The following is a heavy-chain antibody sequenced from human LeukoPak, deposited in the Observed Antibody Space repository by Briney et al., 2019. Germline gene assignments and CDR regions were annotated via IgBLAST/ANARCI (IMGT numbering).Heavy chain of an antibody. D-gene: IGHD3-22*01. Sequence: PGGSLRLSCAASGFTFSSYSMNWVRQAPGKGLEWVSSISSSSSYIYYADSVKGRFTISRDNAKNSLYLQMNSLRAEDTAVYYCARGLPDSSGYYAPGGAFDIWGQGTMVTVSS. CDR1: GFTFSSYS. CDR3: ARGLPDSSGYYAPGGAFDI. CDR2: ISSSSSYI. V-gene: IGHV3-21*01. J-gene: IGHJ3*02.